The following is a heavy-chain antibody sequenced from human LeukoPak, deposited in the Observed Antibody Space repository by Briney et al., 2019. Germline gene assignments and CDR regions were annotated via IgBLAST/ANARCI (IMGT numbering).Heavy chain of an antibody. V-gene: IGHV3-53*01. J-gene: IGHJ4*02. CDR1: GFTVSNTY. D-gene: IGHD1-26*01. CDR3: AKDQYPYSGSHGYFDY. Sequence: GGSLRLSCAASGFTVSNTYMSWVRQAPGKGLEWVSLIYSGGGTYYADSVKGRFTISRDNSKNTLYLQMNSLRAEDAAVYYCAKDQYPYSGSHGYFDYWGQGTLVTVSS. CDR2: IYSGGGT.